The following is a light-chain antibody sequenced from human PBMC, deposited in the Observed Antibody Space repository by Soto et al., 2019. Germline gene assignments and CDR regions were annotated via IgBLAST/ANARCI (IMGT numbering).Light chain of an antibody. J-gene: IGKJ1*01. Sequence: EIVLTQSPATVSLSPGERATLSCSASQSVSSYLAWYQQKPGQAPRLLIYGASSRATGIPDRFSGSGSGTDFTLTISRLEPEDFAVYYCQQYGSSPRTFGQGTKVDNK. CDR3: QQYGSSPRT. V-gene: IGKV3-20*01. CDR1: QSVSSY. CDR2: GAS.